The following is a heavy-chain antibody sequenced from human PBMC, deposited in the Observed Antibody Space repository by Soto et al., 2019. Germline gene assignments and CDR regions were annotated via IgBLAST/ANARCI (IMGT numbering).Heavy chain of an antibody. CDR3: ARDNFEGGSGSPYYYYYGMDV. CDR1: GYTFTSYY. CDR2: INPSGGST. V-gene: IGHV1-46*01. Sequence: ASVKGSCKASGYTFTSYYMHWVRQAPGQGLEWMGIINPSGGSTSYAQKFQGRVTMTRDTSTSTVYMELSSLRSEDTAVYYCARDNFEGGSGSPYYYYYGMDVRGQGTTVTVSS. D-gene: IGHD3-10*01. J-gene: IGHJ6*02.